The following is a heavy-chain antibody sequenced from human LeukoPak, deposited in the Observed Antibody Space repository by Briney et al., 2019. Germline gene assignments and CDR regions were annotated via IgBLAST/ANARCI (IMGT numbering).Heavy chain of an antibody. CDR2: IYSGGST. Sequence: PGGSLRLSCAASGFTVSSNYMSWVRQAPGKGLEWVSVIYSGGSTYYADSVKGRFTISRDNSKNTLYLQMNSLRAEDTAVYYCVRPQSPEIYGYGAFDIWGQGTMVTVSS. V-gene: IGHV3-66*04. J-gene: IGHJ3*02. CDR3: VRPQSPEIYGYGAFDI. D-gene: IGHD5-18*01. CDR1: GFTVSSNY.